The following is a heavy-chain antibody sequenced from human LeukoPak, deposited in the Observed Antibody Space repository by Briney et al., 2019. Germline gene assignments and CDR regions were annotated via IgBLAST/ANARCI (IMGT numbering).Heavy chain of an antibody. CDR2: IKQDGGEK. Sequence: GGSLRLSCAVSGFTFSTYWMSWVRQAPGKGLEWVANIKQDGGEKYYVDSVKGRFTISRDNAKNSLYLQMNSLRAEDTAVYYCARWSLGYMGGERNIFDYWGQGTLVTVSS. V-gene: IGHV3-7*03. J-gene: IGHJ4*02. CDR3: ARWSLGYMGGERNIFDY. D-gene: IGHD3-16*01. CDR1: GFTFSTYW.